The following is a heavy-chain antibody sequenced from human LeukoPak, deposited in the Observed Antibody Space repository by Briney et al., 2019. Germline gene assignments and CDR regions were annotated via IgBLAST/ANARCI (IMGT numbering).Heavy chain of an antibody. J-gene: IGHJ4*02. V-gene: IGHV3-21*01. CDR1: EFTFSDYS. D-gene: IGHD3-10*01. Sequence: GGSLRLSCAASEFTFSDYSMNWVRQAPGKGLEWVASISTSSSYIYYADSVKGRFTISRDNAKNSVYLQMNSLRGEDTALYYCAKGTGAGSYWVDYRGEGTLVTVSS. CDR2: ISTSSSYI. CDR3: AKGTGAGSYWVDY.